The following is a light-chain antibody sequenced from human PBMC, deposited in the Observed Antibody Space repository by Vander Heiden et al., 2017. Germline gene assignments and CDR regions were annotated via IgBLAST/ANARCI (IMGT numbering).Light chain of an antibody. V-gene: IGKV3-15*01. CDR3: QQYNNWPRWT. J-gene: IGKJ1*01. CDR2: GAS. Sequence: EIVMTQSPSTLSVSPGERATFPCRASQSVSSNLAWYQQKPGQAPRLLIYGASTRATGIPARFSGSGSGTEFTLTISSLQSEDFAVYYCQQYNNWPRWTFGQGTKVEIK. CDR1: QSVSSN.